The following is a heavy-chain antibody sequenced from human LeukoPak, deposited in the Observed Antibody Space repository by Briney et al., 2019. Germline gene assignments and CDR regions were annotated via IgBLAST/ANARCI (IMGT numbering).Heavy chain of an antibody. V-gene: IGHV3-23*01. Sequence: GGSLRLSCVASGFTFSSHAMTWVRQAPGKGLEWVSSITPHGDNTYYADSVKGRFTISRDDSKNTLGLHMNSLRAEDTALYYCVKNLYGACRSPFDYWGQGTLVTVSS. J-gene: IGHJ4*02. D-gene: IGHD4-17*01. CDR3: VKNLYGACRSPFDY. CDR1: GFTFSSHA. CDR2: ITPHGDNT.